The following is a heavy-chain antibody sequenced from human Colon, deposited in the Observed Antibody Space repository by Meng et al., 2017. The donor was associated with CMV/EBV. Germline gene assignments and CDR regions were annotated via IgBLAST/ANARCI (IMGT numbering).Heavy chain of an antibody. J-gene: IGHJ5*02. V-gene: IGHV3-74*01. CDR2: INLDGTYI. CDR1: GFTFSQSW. Sequence: GGSLRLSCAASGFTFSQSWMHWVRRTPGKGLLWVSRINLDGTYIHYADSVKGRFTIARDNTNNMLYLRMSSLRSEDTAVYYCARQYPQGWFDPWGQGTLVTVSS. CDR3: ARQYPQGWFDP. D-gene: IGHD4-11*01.